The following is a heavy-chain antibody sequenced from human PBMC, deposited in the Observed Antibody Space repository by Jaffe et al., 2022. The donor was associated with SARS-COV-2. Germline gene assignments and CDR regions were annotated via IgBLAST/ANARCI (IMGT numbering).Heavy chain of an antibody. CDR3: ARDERVRVGATSVDAFDI. J-gene: IGHJ3*02. V-gene: IGHV3-48*03. CDR2: ISSSGSTI. D-gene: IGHD1-26*01. CDR1: GFTFSSYE. Sequence: EVQLVESGGGLVQPGGSLRLSCAASGFTFSSYEMNWVRQAPGKGLEWVSYISSSGSTIYYADSVKGRFTISRDNAKNSLYLQMNSLRAEDTAVYYCARDERVRVGATSVDAFDIWGQGTMVTVSS.